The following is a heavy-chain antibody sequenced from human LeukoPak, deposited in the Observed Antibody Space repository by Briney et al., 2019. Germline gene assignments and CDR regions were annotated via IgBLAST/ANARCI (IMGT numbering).Heavy chain of an antibody. J-gene: IGHJ4*02. D-gene: IGHD4-17*01. V-gene: IGHV4-38-2*02. Sequence: SETLSLTCTVSGYSISSGYYWGWIRQPPGKGLEWIGSIYHSGSTYYNPSLKSRVTISVDTSKNQFSLKLSSVTAADTAVYYCARTYGDYIAAFDYWGQGTLVTLSS. CDR2: IYHSGST. CDR1: GYSISSGYY. CDR3: ARTYGDYIAAFDY.